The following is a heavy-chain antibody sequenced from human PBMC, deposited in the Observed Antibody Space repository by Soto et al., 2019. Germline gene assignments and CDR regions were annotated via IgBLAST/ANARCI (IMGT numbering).Heavy chain of an antibody. V-gene: IGHV3-15*07. D-gene: IGHD3-3*01. CDR2: IKSKTDGGTT. J-gene: IGHJ6*02. CDR1: GFTFSNAW. CDR3: TTISAPKSTIFGVVAHYYYHYXLDG. Sequence: PGGSLRLSCAASGFTFSNAWMNWVRQAPGKGLEWVGRIKSKTDGGTTDYAAPVKGRFTISRDDSKNTLYLQMNSLKTEDTAVYYCTTISAPKSTIFGVVAHYYYHYXLDGRGQGTTVTVSS.